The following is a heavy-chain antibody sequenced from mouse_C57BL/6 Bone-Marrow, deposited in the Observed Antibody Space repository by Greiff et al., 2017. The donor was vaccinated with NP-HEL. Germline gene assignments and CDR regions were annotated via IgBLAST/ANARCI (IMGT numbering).Heavy chain of an antibody. CDR2: ISASGSS. Sequence: EVQLQQSGPALVKPSQTVSLTCTVTGYSFTNCNLWWIWLWPVSGSKLVGIVYISASGSSDSNPFLKRRIPITSDTSKNQLFLQMNTVTAEDIATFYCARGRSYGPYAMDYWGQGTSVTVSS. D-gene: IGHD1-2*01. CDR1: GYSFTNCNLW. V-gene: IGHV3-4*01. CDR3: ARGRSYGPYAMDY. J-gene: IGHJ4*01.